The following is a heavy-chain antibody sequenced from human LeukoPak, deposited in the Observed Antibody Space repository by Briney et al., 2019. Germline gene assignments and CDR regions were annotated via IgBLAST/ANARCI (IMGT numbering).Heavy chain of an antibody. CDR1: GGSFSGYY. V-gene: IGHV4-34*01. J-gene: IGHJ6*02. CDR2: INHSGST. Sequence: SETLSLTCAVYGGSFSGYYWSWIRQPPGKGLEWIGEINHSGSTNYNPSLKSRVTISVDTSKNQFSLKLSSVTAADTAVYYCARGPNYYDSSGYFGGRPYYYYYGMDVWGQGTTVTVSS. CDR3: ARGPNYYDSSGYFGGRPYYYYYGMDV. D-gene: IGHD3-22*01.